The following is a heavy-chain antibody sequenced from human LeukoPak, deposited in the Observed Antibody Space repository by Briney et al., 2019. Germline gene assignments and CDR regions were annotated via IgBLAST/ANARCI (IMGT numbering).Heavy chain of an antibody. CDR2: TIPILGIA. CDR1: GGTFSSYA. J-gene: IGHJ4*02. D-gene: IGHD6-19*01. V-gene: IGHV1-69*04. Sequence: ASVKVSCKASGGTFSSYAISWVRQAPGQGLEWMGRTIPILGIANYAQKFQGRVTITADKSTSTAYMELSSLRSEDTAVYYCARSGLVARNQGFDYWGQGTLVTVSS. CDR3: ARSGLVARNQGFDY.